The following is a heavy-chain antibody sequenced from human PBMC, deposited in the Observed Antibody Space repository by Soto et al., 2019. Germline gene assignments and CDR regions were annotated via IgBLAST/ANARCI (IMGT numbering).Heavy chain of an antibody. Sequence: GGSLRLSCAASGFTVSSNYMSWVRQAPGKGLEWVSVIYSGGSTYYADSVKGRFTISRDNSKNTLYLQMNSLRAEDTAVYYCARDGYRSIPPYLDPWGEATLVTVSS. V-gene: IGHV3-53*01. D-gene: IGHD5-18*01. J-gene: IGHJ5*02. CDR2: IYSGGST. CDR1: GFTVSSNY. CDR3: ARDGYRSIPPYLDP.